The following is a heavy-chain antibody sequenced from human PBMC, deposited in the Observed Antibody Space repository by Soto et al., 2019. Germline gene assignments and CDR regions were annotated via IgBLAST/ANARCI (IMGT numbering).Heavy chain of an antibody. CDR3: ARGVFLEGLLYDFSGFYYFDY. CDR2: IIPRSGTS. CDR1: GDTFSTYT. Sequence: SVKVSCKASGDTFSTYTITWVRRAPGQGLEWMGGIIPRSGTSNYAQKFQGRVTITADESTSTAYMELSSLRSEDTAVYYCARGVFLEGLLYDFSGFYYFDYWGQRTLVTVSS. V-gene: IGHV1-69*13. D-gene: IGHD3-3*01. J-gene: IGHJ4*02.